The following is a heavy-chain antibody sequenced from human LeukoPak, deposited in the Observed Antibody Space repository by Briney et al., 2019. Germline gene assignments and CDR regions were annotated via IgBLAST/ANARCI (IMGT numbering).Heavy chain of an antibody. CDR1: GFTFSDYY. D-gene: IGHD6-13*01. Sequence: GGSLRLSCAASGFTFSDYYMSWIRQAPGKGLEWVSYISSSSSTIYYADSVKGRFTISRDNAKNSLYLQMNSLRAEDTAVYYCARDREGSSWYSRYYFDYWGQGTLVTVSS. CDR2: ISSSSSTI. J-gene: IGHJ4*02. CDR3: ARDREGSSWYSRYYFDY. V-gene: IGHV3-11*04.